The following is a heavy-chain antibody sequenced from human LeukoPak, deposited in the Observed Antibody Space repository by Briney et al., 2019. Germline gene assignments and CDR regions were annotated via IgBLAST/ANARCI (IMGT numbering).Heavy chain of an antibody. CDR1: GGSISSYY. D-gene: IGHD6-13*01. CDR3: ATVSIAAADINY. J-gene: IGHJ4*02. Sequence: PSETLSLTCTVSGGSISSYYWSWIRQPPGKGLEWIGYIYYSGSTNYNPSLKSRVTISVDTSKNQFSLKLSSVTAADTAVYYCATVSIAAADINYWGQGTLVTVSS. V-gene: IGHV4-59*12. CDR2: IYYSGST.